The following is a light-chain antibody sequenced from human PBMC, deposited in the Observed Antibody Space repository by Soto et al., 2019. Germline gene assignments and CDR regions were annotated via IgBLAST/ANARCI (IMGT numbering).Light chain of an antibody. Sequence: QSVLTQPPSVSGAPGQRVTISCTGSSSNIGAGYEVNWYQHLPGTAPKLLIYDNNNRPSGVPDRFSGSKSGTSASLAITGLQAEDEAEYYCQSYDSSLSALYVFGTGTQLTVL. J-gene: IGLJ1*01. CDR1: SSNIGAGYE. CDR2: DNN. V-gene: IGLV1-40*01. CDR3: QSYDSSLSALYV.